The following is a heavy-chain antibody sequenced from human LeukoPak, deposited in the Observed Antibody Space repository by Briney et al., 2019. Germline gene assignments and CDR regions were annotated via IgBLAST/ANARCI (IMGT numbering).Heavy chain of an antibody. V-gene: IGHV3-23*01. CDR2: ISGSAVNT. D-gene: IGHD3-10*01. CDR1: GTSFSNFV. Sequence: PGGSLRLSCAASGTSFSNFVMTWVRQAPGKGLEWISTISGSAVNTYYADSVKGRFTISRDSSKNMLYLHMNRLRAEDTAVYYCAKSPYFYNSGRSVDVWGKGTTVTVSS. CDR3: AKSPYFYNSGRSVDV. J-gene: IGHJ6*04.